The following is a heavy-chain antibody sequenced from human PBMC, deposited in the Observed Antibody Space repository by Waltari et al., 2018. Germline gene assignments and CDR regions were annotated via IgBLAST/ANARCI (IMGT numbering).Heavy chain of an antibody. D-gene: IGHD3-10*01. V-gene: IGHV3-7*01. J-gene: IGHJ4*02. Sequence: EVQLVESGGGLVQPGGSLRLPCAASGFTFSSSWMRWVRQAPGKGLEWVANIKQDGSEKYYVDSVKGRFTISRDNAKNSLYLQMNSLRAEDTAVYYCARVMDGNYFDYWGQGTLVTVSS. CDR1: GFTFSSSW. CDR2: IKQDGSEK. CDR3: ARVMDGNYFDY.